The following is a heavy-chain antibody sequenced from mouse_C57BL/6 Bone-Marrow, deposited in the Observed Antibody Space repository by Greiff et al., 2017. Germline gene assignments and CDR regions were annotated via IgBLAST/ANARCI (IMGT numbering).Heavy chain of an antibody. V-gene: IGHV1-81*01. J-gene: IGHJ1*01. CDR1: GYTFTSYG. Sequence: VQLQQSGAELARPGASVKLSCKASGYTFTSYGISWVKQRTGQGLEWIGEIYPRSGNTYYNEKFKGKATLTADKSSSTAYMELRSLTSEDSAVYFCARWKGDYCGSLWYLDVWGAGTTVTVSS. D-gene: IGHD1-1*01. CDR2: IYPRSGNT. CDR3: ARWKGDYCGSLWYLDV.